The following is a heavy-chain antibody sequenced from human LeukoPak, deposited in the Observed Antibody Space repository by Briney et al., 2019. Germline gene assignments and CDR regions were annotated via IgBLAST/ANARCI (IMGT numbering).Heavy chain of an antibody. CDR2: IIPILGIA. V-gene: IGHV1-69*04. Sequence: GASVKVSCKASGGTFSSYAISWVRQAPGQGLEWMGRIIPILGIANYAQKFQGRVTITADKSTSTAYMELSSLRSEDTAVYYCARDLGSRTSSDSSGYYDAASGTEDYWGQGTLVTVSS. J-gene: IGHJ4*02. CDR1: GGTFSSYA. D-gene: IGHD3-22*01. CDR3: ARDLGSRTSSDSSGYYDAASGTEDY.